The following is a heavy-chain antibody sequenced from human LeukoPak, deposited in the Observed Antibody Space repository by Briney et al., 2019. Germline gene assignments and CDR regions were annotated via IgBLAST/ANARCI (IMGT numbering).Heavy chain of an antibody. CDR1: GFTFSSYG. V-gene: IGHV3-30*18. D-gene: IGHD2-8*01. CDR2: ISYDGSNK. J-gene: IGHJ6*02. Sequence: GRSLRLSCAASGFTFSSYGMHWVRQAPGKGLEWVAVISYDGSNKYYADSVKGRFTISRDNSKNTLYLQMNSLRAEDTAVYYCAKDLMADWPTLYYYYYGMDVWGQGTTVIVSS. CDR3: AKDLMADWPTLYYYYYGMDV.